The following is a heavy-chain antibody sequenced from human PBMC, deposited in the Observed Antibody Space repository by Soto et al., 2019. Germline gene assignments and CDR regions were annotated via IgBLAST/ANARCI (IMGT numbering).Heavy chain of an antibody. CDR3: ARWNSYGYYFDY. J-gene: IGHJ4*02. V-gene: IGHV3-7*01. D-gene: IGHD5-18*01. Sequence: PGGPLRLSWTAAGFNFSSYWVSWVSQAPGKGLEWVANINQDRSEKYYVDSVKGRFTISRDNAKNSLYLQMNSLRAEDTAVYYCARWNSYGYYFDYWGQGTLVTVSS. CDR2: INQDRSEK. CDR1: GFNFSSYW.